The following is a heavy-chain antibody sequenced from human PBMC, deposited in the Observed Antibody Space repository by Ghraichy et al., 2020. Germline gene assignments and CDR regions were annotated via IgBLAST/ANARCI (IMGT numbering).Heavy chain of an antibody. V-gene: IGHV4-59*11. CDR3: ARSGGWFDP. Sequence: SETLSLTCSVSSGSISDHYWSWIRQPPGKGLEWIGNIHSSGRTIYNPSLKSRITMSVDRPENQFSLKLISVTAADTATYYCARSGGWFDPWGQGVLVNVSS. CDR2: IHSSGRT. CDR1: SGSISDHY. J-gene: IGHJ5*02.